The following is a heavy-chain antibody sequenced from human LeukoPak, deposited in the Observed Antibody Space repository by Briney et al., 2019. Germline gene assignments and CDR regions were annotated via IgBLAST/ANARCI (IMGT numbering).Heavy chain of an antibody. CDR2: VSRGGNT. CDR1: GFTVSSNY. J-gene: IGHJ4*02. V-gene: IGHV3-53*01. D-gene: IGHD6-19*01. CDR3: AKDLYSSGFDEGY. Sequence: PGGSLRLSCAASGFTVSSNYMSWVRQAPGKGLEWVLVVSRGGNTYYADSVKGRFTISRDNPKNTLYLQMNSLRAEDTAVYYCAKDLYSSGFDEGYWGQGTLVTVSS.